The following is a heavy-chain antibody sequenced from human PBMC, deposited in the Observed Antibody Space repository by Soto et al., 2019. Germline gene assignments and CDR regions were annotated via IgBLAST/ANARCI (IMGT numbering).Heavy chain of an antibody. CDR2: TYYRSKWYN. D-gene: IGHD3-22*01. CDR3: ARESPYYDSSGYFSHFYGMDV. J-gene: IGHJ6*02. CDR1: GDSVSRNSAA. V-gene: IGHV6-1*01. Sequence: SQTLSLTCAIPGDSVSRNSAAWNWIRQSPSRGLEWLGRTYYRSKWYNDYAVYVKSRISINPDTSKNQFSLQLNSVTPEDTAVYYCARESPYYDSSGYFSHFYGMDVWGQGTTVTVSS.